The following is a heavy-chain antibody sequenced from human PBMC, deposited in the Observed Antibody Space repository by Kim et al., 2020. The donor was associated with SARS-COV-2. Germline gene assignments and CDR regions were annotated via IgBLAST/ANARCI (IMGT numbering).Heavy chain of an antibody. Sequence: GGSLRLSCAASGFTFSSYAMHWVRQAPGKGLEWVAVISYDGSNKYYADSVKGRFTISRDNSKNTLYLQMNSLRAEDTAVYYCAREGPYCSGGSCYSPPYFDYWGQGTLVTVSS. CDR3: AREGPYCSGGSCYSPPYFDY. D-gene: IGHD2-15*01. V-gene: IGHV3-30*04. CDR2: ISYDGSNK. J-gene: IGHJ4*02. CDR1: GFTFSSYA.